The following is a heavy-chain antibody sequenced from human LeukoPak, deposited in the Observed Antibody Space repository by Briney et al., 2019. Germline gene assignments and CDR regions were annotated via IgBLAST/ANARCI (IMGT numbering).Heavy chain of an antibody. CDR1: GFTFSSYS. CDR3: ARDHEYSSSSVYYYGMDV. V-gene: IGHV3-21*01. Sequence: GGSLRLSCAASGFTFSSYSMNWVRQAPGKGLEWVSSISSSSSYIYYADSVKGRFTISRDNAKNSLYLQINSLRAEDTAVYYCARDHEYSSSSVYYYGMDVWGQGTTVTVSS. D-gene: IGHD6-6*01. J-gene: IGHJ6*02. CDR2: ISSSSSYI.